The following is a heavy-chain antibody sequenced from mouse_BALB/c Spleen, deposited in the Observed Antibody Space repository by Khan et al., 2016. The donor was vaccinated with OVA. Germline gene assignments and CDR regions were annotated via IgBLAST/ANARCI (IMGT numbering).Heavy chain of an antibody. V-gene: IGHV2-2*01. CDR1: GFSLTTYG. J-gene: IGHJ3*01. Sequence: VQLQESGPGLVRPSQTLSITCTVSGFSLTTYGVHWVRQSPGKGLEWLGVIRSAGKTDYNAAFISRLSINKDNSNNQVFFKMTRLQADDTAMYYTARNSYIYDFTYWCQGTQDTVSA. CDR2: IRSAGKT. CDR3: ARNSYIYDFTY. D-gene: IGHD2-12*01.